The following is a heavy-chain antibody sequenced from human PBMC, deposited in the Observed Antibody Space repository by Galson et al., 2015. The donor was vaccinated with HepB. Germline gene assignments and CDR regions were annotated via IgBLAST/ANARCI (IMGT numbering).Heavy chain of an antibody. J-gene: IGHJ3*02. V-gene: IGHV3-23*01. CDR2: ISGSGGST. CDR3: AKDRRWLQSAFDI. Sequence: SLRLSCAASGFTFSSYAMSWVRQAPGKGLEWVSAISGSGGSTYYADSVKGRFTISRDNSKNTLYLQMNSLRAEDTAVYYCAKDRRWLQSAFDIWGQGTMVTVSS. D-gene: IGHD5-24*01. CDR1: GFTFSSYA.